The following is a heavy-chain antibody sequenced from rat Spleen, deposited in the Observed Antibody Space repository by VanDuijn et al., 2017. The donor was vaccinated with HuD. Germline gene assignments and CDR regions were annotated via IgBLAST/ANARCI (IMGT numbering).Heavy chain of an antibody. V-gene: IGHV3-1*01. CDR3: AREGATVDY. D-gene: IGHD1-8*01. Sequence: EVQLQESGPGLVKPSQSLSLTCSVTGFSITTHYWDWIRKFPGNKMEWMGYISYSGSTTFNPSLKSRISITRDSSKNQFFLQLNSVTTEDTATYYCAREGATVDYWGQGVMVTVSS. CDR2: ISYSGST. CDR1: GFSITTHY. J-gene: IGHJ2*01.